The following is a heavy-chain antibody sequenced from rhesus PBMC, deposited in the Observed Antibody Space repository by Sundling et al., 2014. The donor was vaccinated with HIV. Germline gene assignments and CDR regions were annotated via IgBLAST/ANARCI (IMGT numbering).Heavy chain of an antibody. CDR1: GFTFSNSN. Sequence: EVQLVESGGGLVRPGGSLRLSCAASGFTFSNSNMHWVRQAQGKGLEWVGLIRNKANSYTTEYAAAVKGRFTISRADSKNTLYLQMSSLKTEDTAVYYCSKSQRRLYYYGSDSWGQGVVVTGLL. V-gene: IGHV3-13*01. J-gene: IGHJ6*01. CDR2: IRNKANSYTT. D-gene: IGHD6-25*01. CDR3: SKSQRRLYYYGSDS.